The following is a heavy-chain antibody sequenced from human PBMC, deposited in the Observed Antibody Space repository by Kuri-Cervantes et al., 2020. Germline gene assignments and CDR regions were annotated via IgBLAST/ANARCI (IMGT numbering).Heavy chain of an antibody. J-gene: IGHJ4*02. CDR2: IYYSGST. V-gene: IGHV4-39*07. CDR3: ARVSIAVAGVIDY. D-gene: IGHD6-19*01. CDR1: GGSISSSSYY. Sequence: SETLSLTCTVSGGSISSSSYYWGWIRQPPGKGLEWIGSIYYSGSTYYNPSLKSRVTISVDTSKNQFSLKLSSVTAADTAVYYCARVSIAVAGVIDYWGQGTLVTVSS.